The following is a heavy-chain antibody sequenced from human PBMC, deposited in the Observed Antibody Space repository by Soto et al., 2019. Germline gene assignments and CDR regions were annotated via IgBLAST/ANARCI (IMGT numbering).Heavy chain of an antibody. Sequence: SSVKVSCKASGYTFTNYYIDWVRQAPGQRLEWMGIINPNGGSTTYVQKFQGRVTMTRDTSTSTVYMELSSLRSEDTAVYYCARAALITVTNRSPDVTVVRCQGTMVTVSS. CDR3: ARAALITVTNRSPDVTVV. V-gene: IGHV1-46*03. J-gene: IGHJ3*01. D-gene: IGHD4-4*01. CDR2: INPNGGST. CDR1: GYTFTNYY.